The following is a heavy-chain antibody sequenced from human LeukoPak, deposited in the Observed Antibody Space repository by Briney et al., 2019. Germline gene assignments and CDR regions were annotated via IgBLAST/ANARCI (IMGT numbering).Heavy chain of an antibody. CDR1: GFTFSSYW. CDR2: IKQDGSEE. CDR3: ARVPTYYYDSSATPYYYFDY. D-gene: IGHD3-22*01. V-gene: IGHV3-7*01. Sequence: GGALRLSCAASGFTFSSYWMSWVRQAPGKGLEWVANIKQDGSEEYYVDSVKGRFTISRDNAKNSLYLQMNSLRAEDTAVYYCARVPTYYYDSSATPYYYFDYWGQGTLVTVSS. J-gene: IGHJ4*02.